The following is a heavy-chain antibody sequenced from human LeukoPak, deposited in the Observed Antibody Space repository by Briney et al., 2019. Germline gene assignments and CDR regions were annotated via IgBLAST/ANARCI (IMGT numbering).Heavy chain of an antibody. J-gene: IGHJ4*02. D-gene: IGHD3-3*01. V-gene: IGHV3-48*03. Sequence: PGGSLRLSCAACGYTFSSYEMNWVRQAPGKGLEWVSYISSSGSTIYYADSVKGRFTISRDNAKNSLYLQMNSLRAEDTAVYYCARDRGLRFLEWLSFDYWGQGTLVTVSS. CDR3: ARDRGLRFLEWLSFDY. CDR2: ISSSGSTI. CDR1: GYTFSSYE.